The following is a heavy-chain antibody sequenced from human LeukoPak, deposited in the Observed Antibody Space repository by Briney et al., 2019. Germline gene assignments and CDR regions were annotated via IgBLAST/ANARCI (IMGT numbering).Heavy chain of an antibody. CDR1: GGSFSGYY. Sequence: PSETLSLTCAVYGGSFSGYYWSWIRQPPGKGLEWIGEINHSGSTNYNPSLKSRVTISVDTSKNQFSLKLSSVTAADTAVYYCARQGPTYYYDSSGYYDYWGQGTLVTVSS. CDR3: ARQGPTYYYDSSGYYDY. D-gene: IGHD3-22*01. J-gene: IGHJ4*02. V-gene: IGHV4-34*01. CDR2: INHSGST.